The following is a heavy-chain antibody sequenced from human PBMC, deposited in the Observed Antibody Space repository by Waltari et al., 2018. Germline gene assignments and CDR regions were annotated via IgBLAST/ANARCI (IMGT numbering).Heavy chain of an antibody. CDR3: ARSGFHGSGTPFDP. V-gene: IGHV4-34*02. CDR1: GGSFSGYF. Sequence: QVQLQQWGAGLLKPSQTLSLTCAVEGGSFSGYFWNWVRQPPGKGLEWIGGIDYSGSTTYNPPLKSRVTLSIDTSRKRFSLNLNSMTAADTAIYYCARSGFHGSGTPFDPWGRGTLVTVSS. D-gene: IGHD3-10*01. CDR2: IDYSGST. J-gene: IGHJ5*02.